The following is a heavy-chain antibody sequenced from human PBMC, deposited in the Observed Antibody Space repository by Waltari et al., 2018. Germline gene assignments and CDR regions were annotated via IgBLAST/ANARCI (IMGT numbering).Heavy chain of an antibody. CDR3: AKIAVAGTWYFDL. D-gene: IGHD6-19*01. Sequence: EVQLLESGGGLVQPGGSLRLPCAASVFTFSSHGMSWVRQAPGKGLEWVSSISNSGSLTYYADSVKGRFTSSRDNSMNTLYLQMNSLRVEDTAVYYCAKIAVAGTWYFDLWGRGTLVTVSS. J-gene: IGHJ2*01. V-gene: IGHV3-23*01. CDR1: VFTFSSHG. CDR2: ISNSGSLT.